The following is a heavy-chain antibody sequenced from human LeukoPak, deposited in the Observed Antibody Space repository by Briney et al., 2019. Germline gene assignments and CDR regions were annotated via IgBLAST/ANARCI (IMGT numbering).Heavy chain of an antibody. D-gene: IGHD2-2*01. V-gene: IGHV4-34*01. CDR2: INHSGST. J-gene: IGHJ4*02. CDR3: ARGLESCSSTSCHYRRQKYFDY. CDR1: GGSFSGYY. Sequence: SETLSLTCAVYGGSFSGYYWSWIRQPPGKGLEWIGEINHSGSTNYNPSLKSRVTISVDTSKNQFSLKLSSVTAADTAVYYCARGLESCSSTSCHYRRQKYFDYWGQGTLVTVSS.